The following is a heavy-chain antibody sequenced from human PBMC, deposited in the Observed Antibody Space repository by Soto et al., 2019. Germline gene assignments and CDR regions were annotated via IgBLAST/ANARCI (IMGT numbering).Heavy chain of an antibody. Sequence: GGSLRLSCAASGFTFDDYAMHWVRQAPGKGLEWVSGISWNSGSIGYADSVKGRFTISRDNAKNSLYLQMNSLRAEDTALYYCAKAQGGTLFRVGMDVWGQGTTVTVSS. J-gene: IGHJ6*02. CDR3: AKAQGGTLFRVGMDV. CDR2: ISWNSGSI. D-gene: IGHD2-15*01. V-gene: IGHV3-9*01. CDR1: GFTFDDYA.